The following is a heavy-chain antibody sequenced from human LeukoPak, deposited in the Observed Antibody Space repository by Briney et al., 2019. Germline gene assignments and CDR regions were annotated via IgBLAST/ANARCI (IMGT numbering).Heavy chain of an antibody. D-gene: IGHD3-22*01. CDR3: ARDWNSSGYPSAWLDP. CDR1: GGTFSSYA. Sequence: SVKVSCKASGGTFSSYAISWVRQAPGQGLEWMGGIIPIFGTANYAQKFQGRVTITADESTSTAYMELSSLRSEDTAVYYCARDWNSSGYPSAWLDPWGQGTLVTVFS. J-gene: IGHJ5*02. CDR2: IIPIFGTA. V-gene: IGHV1-69*13.